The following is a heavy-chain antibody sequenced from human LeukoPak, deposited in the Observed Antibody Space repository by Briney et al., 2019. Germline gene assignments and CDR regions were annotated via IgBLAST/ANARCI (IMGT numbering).Heavy chain of an antibody. J-gene: IGHJ4*02. V-gene: IGHV3-30-3*01. CDR3: ARDAEWELPADY. CDR1: GFTFSSYA. CDR2: ISYDGSNK. D-gene: IGHD1-26*01. Sequence: PGGSLRLSCAASGFTFSSYAMHWVRQAPGKGLEWVAVISYDGSNKYYADSVKGRFTIPRDNSKNTLYLQMNSLRAEDTAVYYCARDAEWELPADYWGQGNLVTVSS.